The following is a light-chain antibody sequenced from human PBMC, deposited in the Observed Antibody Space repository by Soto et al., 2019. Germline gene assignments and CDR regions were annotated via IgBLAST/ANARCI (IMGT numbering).Light chain of an antibody. CDR3: QQVHDYPIT. CDR2: GAS. V-gene: IGKV1-9*01. Sequence: PSFLSASVGDRVTVTCRSSQDIGSYLAWYQQKPGKAPKILIYGASTLQSGVPPRFGGSGSGTAFTLTISSLQPEDFATYFCQQVHDYPITFGGGTRLEIK. J-gene: IGKJ5*01. CDR1: QDIGSY.